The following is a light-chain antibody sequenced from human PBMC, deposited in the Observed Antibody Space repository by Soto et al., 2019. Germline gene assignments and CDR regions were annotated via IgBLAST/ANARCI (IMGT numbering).Light chain of an antibody. CDR3: SAYAGFNKIL. CDR1: SGDIGGFKY. CDR2: EAT. J-gene: IGLJ2*01. V-gene: IGLV2-8*01. Sequence: QSVLSQPPSASGSPGESVTLSCTGSSGDIGGFKYVSWFQQYPGKAPRLIIYEATERPAGVPDRFSGSKSGTTASLTVSGLQADDDATYFCSAYAGFNKILFGGGTKLTVL.